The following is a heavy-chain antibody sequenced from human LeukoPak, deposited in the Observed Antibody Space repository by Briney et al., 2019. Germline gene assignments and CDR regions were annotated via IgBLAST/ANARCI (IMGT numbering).Heavy chain of an antibody. D-gene: IGHD2-21*02. Sequence: GGSLRLSCVASGFTFSMYWMTWFRQAPGKGLEWVDNMKQDGSQKNYVDSVKGRFTISRDNAKKSLYLQMNSLRAEDTAVYYCARDLDTYVVLTAYDTFDIWGQGTMVTVSS. CDR1: GFTFSMYW. CDR3: ARDLDTYVVLTAYDTFDI. J-gene: IGHJ3*02. V-gene: IGHV3-7*01. CDR2: MKQDGSQK.